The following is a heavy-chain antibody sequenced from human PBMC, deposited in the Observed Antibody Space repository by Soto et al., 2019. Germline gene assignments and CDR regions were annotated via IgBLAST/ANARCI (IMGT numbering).Heavy chain of an antibody. CDR2: ISAYNGNT. J-gene: IGHJ5*02. Sequence: ASVKVSCKASGYTFTSYGSSWVRQAPGQGLEWMGWISAYNGNTNYAQKLQGRVTMTTDTSTSTAYMELRSLRSDDTAVYYCAGSPRHSSSWYGDNWFDPWGQGTLVTVSS. D-gene: IGHD6-13*01. CDR1: GYTFTSYG. V-gene: IGHV1-18*01. CDR3: AGSPRHSSSWYGDNWFDP.